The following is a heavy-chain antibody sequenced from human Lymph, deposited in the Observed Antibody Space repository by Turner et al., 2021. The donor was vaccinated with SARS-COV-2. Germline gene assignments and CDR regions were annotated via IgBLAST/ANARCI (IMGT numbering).Heavy chain of an antibody. CDR2: IYYTVRT. V-gene: IGHV4-39*01. D-gene: IGHD6-19*01. CDR1: GGSIRGSTYY. Sequence: QLQLQESGPGLGKPSETLSLTCAVSGGSIRGSTYYWGWIRQPPGEGLEWIGCIYYTVRTYYNPTLTRRVHISVDTSKNQSSLKLSSVPAAETAVFSCARGWPQGWYVPVFDYWGQGTLVTVSS. J-gene: IGHJ4*02. CDR3: ARGWPQGWYVPVFDY.